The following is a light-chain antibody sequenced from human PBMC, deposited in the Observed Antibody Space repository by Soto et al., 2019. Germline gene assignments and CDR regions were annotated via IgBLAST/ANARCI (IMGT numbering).Light chain of an antibody. V-gene: IGLV2-14*01. J-gene: IGLJ1*01. Sequence: QSVLTQPASVSGSPGQSITISCTGTSSDVGGYNYVSWYQHHPGEAPKLMIFEVTKRPSGVSNRFSGSKSGNTASLTISGLQAEDGADYFCNSYTTSSTYVFGSGTKVTVL. CDR3: NSYTTSSTYV. CDR1: SSDVGGYNY. CDR2: EVT.